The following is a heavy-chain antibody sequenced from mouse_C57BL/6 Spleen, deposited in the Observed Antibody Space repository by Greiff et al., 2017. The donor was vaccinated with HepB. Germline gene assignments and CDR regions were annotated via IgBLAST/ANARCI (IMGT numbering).Heavy chain of an antibody. CDR1: GYTFTSYW. D-gene: IGHD3-3*01. CDR2: IDPSDSET. V-gene: IGHV1-52*01. J-gene: IGHJ4*01. Sequence: QVQLQQPGAELVRPGSSVKLSCKASGYTFTSYWMHWVKQRPIQGLEWIGNIDPSDSETHYNQKFKDKATLTVDKSSSTAYMQLSSLTSEDSAVYYCARGDDYAMDYWGQGTSDTVSS. CDR3: ARGDDYAMDY.